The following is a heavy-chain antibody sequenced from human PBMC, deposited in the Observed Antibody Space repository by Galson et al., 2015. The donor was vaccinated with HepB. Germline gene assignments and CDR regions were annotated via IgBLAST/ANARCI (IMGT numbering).Heavy chain of an antibody. CDR1: GFTFSTYA. CDR2: ISSDGSNK. CDR3: ARGSSAGPYAFDV. J-gene: IGHJ3*01. Sequence: LRLSCAASGFTFSTYAMHWVRQAPGKGLEWVAVISSDGSNKYYAYSVKGRFSISRDNSKNTLYLQLYSLRAEDTAVYHCARGSSAGPYAFDVWGQGTMVTASS. V-gene: IGHV3-30*04.